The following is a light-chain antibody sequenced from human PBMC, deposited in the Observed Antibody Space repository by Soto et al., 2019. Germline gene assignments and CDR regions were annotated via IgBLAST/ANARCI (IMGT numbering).Light chain of an antibody. CDR2: DVS. CDR3: SSYTSSNTLYV. J-gene: IGLJ1*01. Sequence: QSVLTQPASVSGSPGQSVTISCTGTSSDVGGYNYVSWYQQYPGKAPKVMIYDVSNRPSGVSNRFSGSKSGNTASLTISGLQAEDEADYYCSSYTSSNTLYVFGTGTKVTVL. V-gene: IGLV2-14*01. CDR1: SSDVGGYNY.